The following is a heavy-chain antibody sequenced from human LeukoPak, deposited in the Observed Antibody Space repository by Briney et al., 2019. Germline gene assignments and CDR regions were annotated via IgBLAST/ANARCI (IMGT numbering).Heavy chain of an antibody. CDR3: ARDDYLDY. CDR2: IKEDGSEK. J-gene: IGHJ4*02. Sequence: GGSLRLSCAASGFSFSSYWMNWVRQAPGKGLEWVASIKEDGSEKNYVDSVKGRLTISRDNAKNSLYLQMISLRAEDTAVYYCARDDYLDYWGQGTLVTVSS. V-gene: IGHV3-7*01. CDR1: GFSFSSYW.